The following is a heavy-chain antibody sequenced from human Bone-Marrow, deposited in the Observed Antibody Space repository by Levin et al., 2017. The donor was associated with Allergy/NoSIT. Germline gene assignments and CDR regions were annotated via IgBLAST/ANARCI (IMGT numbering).Heavy chain of an antibody. V-gene: IGHV3-23*01. D-gene: IGHD2-2*01. J-gene: IGHJ6*03. CDR2: VSGSGDAT. Sequence: PGGSLRLSCVASGFTFSSSAMIWVRQAPGKGVEWVSAVSGSGDATHYTESVKGRFTISKDNSQNTLFLQMNSLRVEDTAIYYCAKLTCSRTIGCPADVWYYYYLDVWGKGTTVTVSS. CDR1: GFTFSSSA. CDR3: AKLTCSRTIGCPADVWYYYYLDV.